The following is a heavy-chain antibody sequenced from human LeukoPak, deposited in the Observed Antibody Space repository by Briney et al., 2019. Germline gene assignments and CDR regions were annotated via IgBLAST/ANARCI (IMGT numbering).Heavy chain of an antibody. CDR2: INPDGSQK. Sequence: GVSLRLSCEASGFTFSGNWMSWVRQAPGKGLEWVASINPDGSQKLYVDSVKGRFTISRDNTKGSLYLQMNSLGAEDTAMYYCAKLLGTATTYDSWGQGTRVTVSS. J-gene: IGHJ4*02. V-gene: IGHV3-7*01. D-gene: IGHD5-24*01. CDR1: GFTFSGNW. CDR3: AKLLGTATTYDS.